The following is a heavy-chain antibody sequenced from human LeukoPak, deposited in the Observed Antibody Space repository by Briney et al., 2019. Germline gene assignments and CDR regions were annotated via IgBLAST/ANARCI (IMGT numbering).Heavy chain of an antibody. J-gene: IGHJ5*02. CDR3: ARWDELDWAFGA. CDR1: GASITTYS. CDR2: FSLGETT. V-gene: IGHV4-59*08. D-gene: IGHD2-21*01. Sequence: SETLSLTCSVSGASITTYSWNWLRQSPGKGLEWIGYFSLGETTSYTSSLKSRVTISRDTSKNQVSLKLTSVTAADTAVYYCARWDELDWAFGAWGPGTLVTVSS.